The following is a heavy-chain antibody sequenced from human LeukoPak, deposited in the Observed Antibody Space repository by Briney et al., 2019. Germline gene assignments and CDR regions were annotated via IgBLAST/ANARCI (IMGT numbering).Heavy chain of an antibody. V-gene: IGHV3-11*01. CDR3: ARQIVRAYYFDY. CDR2: ISSSGNTI. CDR1: GFSFSDYY. J-gene: IGHJ4*02. D-gene: IGHD1-26*01. Sequence: PGGSLRLSCAASGFSFSDYYMSWIRQAPGKGLEWVSYISSSGNTIYYADSVKGRFPISRDNADNSVYLQMSSLRAEDTAVYYCARQIVRAYYFDYWGQGSLVTVSS.